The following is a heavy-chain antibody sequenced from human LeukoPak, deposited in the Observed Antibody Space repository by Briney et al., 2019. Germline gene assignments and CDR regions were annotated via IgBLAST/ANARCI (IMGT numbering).Heavy chain of an antibody. J-gene: IGHJ4*02. D-gene: IGHD3-22*01. CDR1: GGSISSNSYY. CDR2: IFYSGTT. CDR3: ARSGYYFYFDN. V-gene: IGHV4-39*01. Sequence: SETLSLTCTVSGGSISSNSYYWGWIRQPPGKGLEWIGSIFYSGTTYYNPSLKSRVTISVDTSKNQFSLKLTSVTAADTAVYYCARSGYYFYFDNWGQGTLVTVSS.